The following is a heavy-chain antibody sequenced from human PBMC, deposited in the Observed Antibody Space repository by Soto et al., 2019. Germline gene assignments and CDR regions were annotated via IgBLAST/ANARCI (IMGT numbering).Heavy chain of an antibody. CDR3: ANGLGMPGTGL. CDR1: GVRFSERD. CDR2: SKTRVQSYTT. J-gene: IGHJ4*02. D-gene: IGHD1-7*01. V-gene: IGHV3-72*01. Sequence: HPXDSLRLCCAVSGVRFSERDMDWVRQAPGKGLEWVGRSKTRVQSYTTEYGASVRGRFTISRDVSKNSFYLEMIRVKTEDTAVYYCANGLGMPGTGLWGQGTLVTVSS.